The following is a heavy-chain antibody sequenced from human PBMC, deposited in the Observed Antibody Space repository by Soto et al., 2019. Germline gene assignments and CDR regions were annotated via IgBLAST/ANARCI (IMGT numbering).Heavy chain of an antibody. CDR1: GGTFSGYA. J-gene: IGHJ1*01. CDR2: IIPVLGIK. V-gene: IGHV1-69*13. D-gene: IGHD1-20*01. CDR3: AKDPRSITGTTSTEDFQH. Sequence: GASVKVSCKASGGTFSGYALSWVRQAPGQGLEWMGGIIPVLGIKNYAQKFQDRITIAADESTGTASLDLRDLKSEDTAIYYCAKDPRSITGTTSTEDFQHWGPGTLVTVSS.